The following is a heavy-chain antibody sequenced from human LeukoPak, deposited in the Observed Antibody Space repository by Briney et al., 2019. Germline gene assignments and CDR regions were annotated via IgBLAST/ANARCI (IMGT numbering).Heavy chain of an antibody. V-gene: IGHV3-23*01. D-gene: IGHD5-12*01. Sequence: GGSLRLSCAASGFTFSSYAMSWVRQAPGKGLEWVSAISGRTGSTYYSDSVKGRFTISRDNSKSTLYLQMDSLRAEDTAVYYCAKCGNSGCHLIDYWGQGTLVTVSS. CDR1: GFTFSSYA. CDR2: ISGRTGST. J-gene: IGHJ4*02. CDR3: AKCGNSGCHLIDY.